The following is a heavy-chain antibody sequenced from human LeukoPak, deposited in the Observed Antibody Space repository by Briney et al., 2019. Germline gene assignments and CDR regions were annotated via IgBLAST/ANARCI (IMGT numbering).Heavy chain of an antibody. Sequence: PSETLSLTCAVSGGSISGFYWAWTRQAPGKGLEWVANIKQDGSETYYVDSVKGRFTISRDNAKNSLYLQMNSLRAEDTAMYYCARCSSTTCSNYFHPWRQDTLLSVPS. CDR3: ARCSSTTCSNYFHP. CDR1: GGSISGFY. J-gene: IGHJ1*01. CDR2: IKQDGSET. D-gene: IGHD2-2*01. V-gene: IGHV3-7*01.